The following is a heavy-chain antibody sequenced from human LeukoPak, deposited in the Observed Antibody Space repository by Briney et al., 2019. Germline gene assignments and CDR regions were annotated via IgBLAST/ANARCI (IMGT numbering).Heavy chain of an antibody. CDR3: ARQRGSYYRDFDY. J-gene: IGHJ4*02. V-gene: IGHV4-39*01. CDR1: GGSISSSSYY. D-gene: IGHD1-26*01. Sequence: SETLSLTCTVSGGSISSSSYYWGWIRQPPGKGLEWIGSIYYSGGTYYNPSLKSRVTISVDTSKNQFSLKLSSVTAADTAVYYCARQRGSYYRDFDYWGQGTLVTVSS. CDR2: IYYSGGT.